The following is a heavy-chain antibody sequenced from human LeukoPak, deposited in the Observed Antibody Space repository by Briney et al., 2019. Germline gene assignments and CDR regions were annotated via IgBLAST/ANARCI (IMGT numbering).Heavy chain of an antibody. CDR2: FDPEDGET. J-gene: IGHJ4*02. CDR3: ARAGGYCGRISCPYYFDY. CDR1: GYTLTELS. Sequence: ASVKLSCKVSGYTLTELSMNWVRQAPGKGLEWMGGFDPEDGETIYAQKFQGTVTITRNTSISTAYMELSSLRSEDTAVYYCARAGGYCGRISCPYYFDYWGQGSLVAVSS. D-gene: IGHD2-15*01. V-gene: IGHV1-24*01.